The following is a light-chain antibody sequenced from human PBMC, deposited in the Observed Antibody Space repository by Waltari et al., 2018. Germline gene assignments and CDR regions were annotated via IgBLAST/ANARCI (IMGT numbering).Light chain of an antibody. CDR1: ESIGTS. CDR2: FAS. Sequence: EVVLRQSTDFQSVTPKETVPITCRASESIGTSLHWYQQKADQSPKFLIRFASKSTSGVPSRFSGSGSGTDFALIINGLEFEDAATYYCQQSSSLPITFGGGTQVEIK. V-gene: IGKV6-21*02. CDR3: QQSSSLPIT. J-gene: IGKJ4*01.